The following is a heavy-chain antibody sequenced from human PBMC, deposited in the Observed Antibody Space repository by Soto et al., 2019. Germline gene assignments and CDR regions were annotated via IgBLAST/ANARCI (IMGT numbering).Heavy chain of an antibody. CDR1: GLSLSTSGEA. J-gene: IGHJ5*02. Sequence: QITLKESGPTLVKPTQTLTLTCTFSGLSLSTSGEAVGWIRQPPGKALDWLALIYWDDDKRYNPTLKTRLTITKDTPKNQVVLTLTNLDPVETATYYCAHYVSTSPAGWFAPWGQGILVPVSS. CDR2: IYWDDDK. CDR3: AHYVSTSPAGWFAP. V-gene: IGHV2-5*02. D-gene: IGHD3-10*02.